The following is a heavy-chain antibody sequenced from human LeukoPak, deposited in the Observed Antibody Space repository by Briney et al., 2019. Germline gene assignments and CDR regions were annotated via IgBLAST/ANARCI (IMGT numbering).Heavy chain of an antibody. CDR2: VYHDGST. CDR1: GGSLSSGGYY. Sequence: SETLSLTCTVSGGSLSSGGYYWSWIRQHPGKGREWIGYVYHDGSTYYNPSLKSRVITSVDTSKNQFSLKLSSVTAADTAVYYCARRSGSDGFDIWGQGTAVTVSS. D-gene: IGHD1-26*01. V-gene: IGHV4-31*03. CDR3: ARRSGSDGFDI. J-gene: IGHJ3*02.